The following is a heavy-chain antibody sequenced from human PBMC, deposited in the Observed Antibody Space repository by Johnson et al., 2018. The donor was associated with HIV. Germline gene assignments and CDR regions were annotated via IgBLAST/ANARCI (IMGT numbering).Heavy chain of an antibody. D-gene: IGHD3-16*01. Sequence: QVQLVESGGGVVQPGRSLRVSCGTSGFTFSSYDMHWVRQAPGKGLEWVAVISYDGSHKYYADSLRGRFYISRDNPKNTLYLQMNSLRAEDTGVYYCAKPPSMGADAFDIWGQGTMVTVSS. V-gene: IGHV3-30*18. CDR3: AKPPSMGADAFDI. CDR2: ISYDGSHK. J-gene: IGHJ3*02. CDR1: GFTFSSYD.